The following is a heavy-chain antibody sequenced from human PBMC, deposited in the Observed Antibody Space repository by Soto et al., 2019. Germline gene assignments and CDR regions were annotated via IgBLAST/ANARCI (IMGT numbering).Heavy chain of an antibody. D-gene: IGHD6-6*01. CDR2: ISSSSSYT. V-gene: IGHV3-11*06. J-gene: IGHJ4*02. CDR1: GFTFSDYY. CDR3: AIVNTSSSFDY. Sequence: GGSLRLSCAASGFTFSDYYMSWIRQAPGKGLEWVSYISSSSSYTNYADSVKGRFTISRDNAKNSLYLQMNSLRAEDTAVYYCAIVNTSSSFDYWGQGTLVTVSS.